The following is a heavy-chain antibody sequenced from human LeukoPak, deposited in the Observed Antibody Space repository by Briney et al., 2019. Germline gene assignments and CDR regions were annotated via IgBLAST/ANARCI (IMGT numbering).Heavy chain of an antibody. CDR3: ARHPGGGSTHGV. D-gene: IGHD1-26*01. V-gene: IGHV3-66*02. J-gene: IGHJ4*02. CDR2: IYSAGST. CDR1: GFTVSNNY. Sequence: GGSLRLSCAASGFTVSNNYMSWVRQAPGKGLEWVSVIYSAGSTYYSDCVKGRFTVSRDTSKNTLYLQINSLTAEDTAVYYCARHPGGGSTHGVWGQGTLVTVSS.